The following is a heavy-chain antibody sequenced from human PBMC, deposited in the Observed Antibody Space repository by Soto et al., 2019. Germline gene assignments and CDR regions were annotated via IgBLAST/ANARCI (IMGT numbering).Heavy chain of an antibody. CDR1: GFTFSSYV. V-gene: IGHV3-30*18. CDR3: AKDLEGYCSSTSCYTYFGLDV. CDR2: ISYDGSNK. D-gene: IGHD2-2*01. Sequence: PGGSLRLSCAASGFTFSSYVMHWVRQAPGKGLEWVAVISYDGSNKYYADSVKGRFTISRDNSKHTPFLQMNSLRPEDTAVYYCAKDLEGYCSSTSCYTYFGLDVWGQGTTVTVSS. J-gene: IGHJ6*02.